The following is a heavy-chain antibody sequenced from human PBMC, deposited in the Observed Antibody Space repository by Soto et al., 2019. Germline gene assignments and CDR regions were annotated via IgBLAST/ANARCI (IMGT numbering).Heavy chain of an antibody. Sequence: EVHLVESGGALVQPGESLRLSCTASALTFSDTWVTWVRQAPGKGLEWVGRIKSKSDRDTTEYAAPVKGRFTISRVDSTNTVYLQMNSLKTEDTAVYHCTTGIRWWGEFGGQGTLVTVSS. CDR3: TTGIRWWGEF. CDR2: IKSKSDRDTT. CDR1: ALTFSDTW. J-gene: IGHJ4*02. D-gene: IGHD3-10*01. V-gene: IGHV3-15*02.